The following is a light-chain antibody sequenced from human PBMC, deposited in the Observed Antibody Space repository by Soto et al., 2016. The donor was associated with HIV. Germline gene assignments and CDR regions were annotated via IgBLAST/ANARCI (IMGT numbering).Light chain of an antibody. CDR1: QDIRSD. CDR2: AAS. J-gene: IGKJ2*01. CDR3: LQHKTYPVT. Sequence: DIQMTQSPSSLSASVGDRVTITCRASQDIRSDLGWYQQKPGKAPKRLIYAASSLQSGVPSRFSGSGSGTEFTLTISSLQPEDFATYYCLQHKTYPVTFGQGTKLEIK. V-gene: IGKV1-17*01.